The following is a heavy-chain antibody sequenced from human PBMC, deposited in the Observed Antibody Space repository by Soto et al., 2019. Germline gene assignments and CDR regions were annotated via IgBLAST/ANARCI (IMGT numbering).Heavy chain of an antibody. D-gene: IGHD1-26*01. CDR1: GGSISSYY. CDR2: IYYSGST. V-gene: IGHV4-59*08. CDR3: VCLSLVGNPHQFDS. J-gene: IGHJ4*02. Sequence: PSETLSLTCSVSGGSISSYYWSWIRQPPGKGLEWIGYIYYSGSTNYNPSLKSRITMSLDTSKNQFSLKLSSATAADTAVYYCVCLSLVGNPHQFDSWGLGTLVTVSS.